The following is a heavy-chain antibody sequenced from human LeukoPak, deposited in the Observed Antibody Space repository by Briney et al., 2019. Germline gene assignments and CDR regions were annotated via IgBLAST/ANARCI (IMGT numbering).Heavy chain of an antibody. CDR2: INHSGST. CDR3: ARQNKYYDILTGYSKWVFDY. J-gene: IGHJ4*02. Sequence: SETLSLTCAVYGGSFSGYYWSWIRQPPGKGREWIGEINHSGSTNYNPSLKSRVTISVDTSKNQFSLKLSSVTAADTAVYYCARQNKYYDILTGYSKWVFDYWGQGTLVTVSS. V-gene: IGHV4-34*01. D-gene: IGHD3-9*01. CDR1: GGSFSGYY.